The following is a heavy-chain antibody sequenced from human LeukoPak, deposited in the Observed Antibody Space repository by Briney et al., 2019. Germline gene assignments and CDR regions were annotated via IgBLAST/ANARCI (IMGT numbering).Heavy chain of an antibody. D-gene: IGHD2-15*01. CDR3: ARDPGYPYWYFDL. V-gene: IGHV4-59*01. CDR2: IYYSGST. CDR1: GGSISSYY. J-gene: IGHJ2*01. Sequence: SETLSLICTVSGGSISSYYWSRIRQPPRKGLKWIGYIYYSGSTNYNPSLKSRATISVDTSKNQFSLKLSSVTAADTAVYYCARDPGYPYWYFDLWGRGTLVTVSS.